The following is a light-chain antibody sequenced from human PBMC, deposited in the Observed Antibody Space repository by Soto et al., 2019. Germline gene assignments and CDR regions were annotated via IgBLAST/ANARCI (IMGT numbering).Light chain of an antibody. CDR3: QQYGSSSGT. J-gene: IGKJ1*01. CDR2: GAS. V-gene: IGKV3-20*01. Sequence: ESVLTQSPGTLSLTPGERATLSCRASQIISNNYLAWYQQKPGQAPRLLIYGASSRATGIPDRFSGSGSGTDFTLTISRLEPEDYCQQYGSSSGTFGQGTKVAIK. CDR1: QIISNNY.